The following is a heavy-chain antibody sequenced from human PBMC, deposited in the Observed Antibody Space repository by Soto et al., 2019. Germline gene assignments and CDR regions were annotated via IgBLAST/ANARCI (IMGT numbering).Heavy chain of an antibody. CDR2: IIPIFGTA. V-gene: IGHV1-69*01. Sequence: QVQLVQSGAEVKKPGSSVKVSCKASGGTFSSYDISWVRQAPGQGLEWMGGIIPIFGTANYAQKFQGRVTLTADESTSTADMELSSLRSEDTAVYYCARVIYGSGEIDYWGQGTLVTAS. J-gene: IGHJ4*02. CDR1: GGTFSSYD. CDR3: ARVIYGSGEIDY. D-gene: IGHD3-10*01.